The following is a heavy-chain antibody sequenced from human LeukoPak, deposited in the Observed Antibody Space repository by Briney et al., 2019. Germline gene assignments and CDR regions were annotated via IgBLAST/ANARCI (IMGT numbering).Heavy chain of an antibody. CDR3: ARGWEQQLVFVY. CDR1: GYSISSGYY. Sequence: PSETLSLTCTVSGYSISSGYYWGWIRQPPGKGLEWIGSIYHRGSTYYNPSLKSRVTISVDTSKNQFSLKLSSVTAADTAVYYCARGWEQQLVFVYWGQGTLVTVSS. CDR2: IYHRGST. J-gene: IGHJ4*02. V-gene: IGHV4-38-2*02. D-gene: IGHD6-13*01.